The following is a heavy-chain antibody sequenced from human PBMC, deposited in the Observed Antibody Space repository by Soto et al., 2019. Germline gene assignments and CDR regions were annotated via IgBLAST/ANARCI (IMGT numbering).Heavy chain of an antibody. Sequence: SETLALTCAVSGYSISSGYYWGWLRQPPGKGLEWIGRIYHGGSMYYNPSLKSRVTMSADTSKNQFSLNLSSVTAADTAVYYCVREDYYDTSGPPGASWFDPWGQGTLVTVSS. CDR3: VREDYYDTSGPPGASWFDP. J-gene: IGHJ5*02. D-gene: IGHD3-22*01. CDR1: GYSISSGYY. CDR2: IYHGGSM. V-gene: IGHV4-38-2*02.